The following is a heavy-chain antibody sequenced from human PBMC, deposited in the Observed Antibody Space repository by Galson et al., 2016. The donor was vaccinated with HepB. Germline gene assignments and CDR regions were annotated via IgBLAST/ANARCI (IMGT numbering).Heavy chain of an antibody. D-gene: IGHD3-16*01. J-gene: IGHJ4*02. CDR1: GFTVSSNY. CDR3: ARSEYYHYFEY. Sequence: SLRLSCAASGFTVSSNYMSWVRQAPGKGLEWVSVIYSGGSTYYADSVKGRFTISRDNSKNTLYLQMNSLRVEDTAVYYCARSEYYHYFEYWGQGTLVTVSS. CDR2: IYSGGST. V-gene: IGHV3-53*01.